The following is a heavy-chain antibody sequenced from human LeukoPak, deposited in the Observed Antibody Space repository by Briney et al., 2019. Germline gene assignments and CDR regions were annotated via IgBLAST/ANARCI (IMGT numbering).Heavy chain of an antibody. CDR2: ISGSGGST. V-gene: IGHV3-23*01. J-gene: IGHJ4*02. CDR1: GLTFSGLA. D-gene: IGHD3-10*01. Sequence: GGPLKLSWAPPGLTFSGLAMSWVGRAPGKGLEGVSAISGSGGSTYYADSVKGRFTISRDNSKNTLYLQMNSLRAEDTAVYYCAKERGVFDYWGQGALVTVSS. CDR3: AKERGVFDY.